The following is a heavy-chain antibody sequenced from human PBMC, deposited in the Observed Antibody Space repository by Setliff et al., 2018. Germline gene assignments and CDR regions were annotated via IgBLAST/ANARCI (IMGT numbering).Heavy chain of an antibody. CDR2: IYYTGST. V-gene: IGHV4-39*07. Sequence: PSETLSLTCTVSGGSISSSSHYWGWIRQPPGKGLEWIGSIYYTGSTYYNPSLKSRVTMSVDTSKRQFSLKLGSATAADTAVYYCARDTGQPYYFESWGLGTLVTVSS. J-gene: IGHJ4*02. CDR1: GGSISSSSHY. D-gene: IGHD1-1*01. CDR3: ARDTGQPYYFES.